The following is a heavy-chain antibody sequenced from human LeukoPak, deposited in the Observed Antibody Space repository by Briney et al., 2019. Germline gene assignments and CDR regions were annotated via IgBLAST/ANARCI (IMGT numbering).Heavy chain of an antibody. D-gene: IGHD2/OR15-2a*01. J-gene: IGHJ6*02. CDR1: GFTVSSNY. Sequence: GGSLRLSCAASGFTVSSNYMSWVRQAPGKGLEWVSVIYSGGSTYYADSVKGRFTISRDNSKNTLYLQMNSLRAEDTAVYYCARDSVYLSRYYYYGMDVWGQGTTVTVSS. CDR3: ARDSVYLSRYYYYGMDV. CDR2: IYSGGST. V-gene: IGHV3-66*01.